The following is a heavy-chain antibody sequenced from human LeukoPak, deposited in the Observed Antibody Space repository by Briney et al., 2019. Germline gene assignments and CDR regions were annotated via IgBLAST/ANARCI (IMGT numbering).Heavy chain of an antibody. D-gene: IGHD3-22*01. CDR2: ISGSGGST. J-gene: IGHJ1*01. Sequence: GGSLRLSCAASGFTFSSYAMSWVRQAPGKGLEWVSAISGSGGSTYYADSVKGRFTISRDNSKNTLYLQVNSLRAEDTAVYYCAKAAEYYYDSSGYRPGEYFQHWGQGTLVTVSS. V-gene: IGHV3-23*01. CDR1: GFTFSSYA. CDR3: AKAAEYYYDSSGYRPGEYFQH.